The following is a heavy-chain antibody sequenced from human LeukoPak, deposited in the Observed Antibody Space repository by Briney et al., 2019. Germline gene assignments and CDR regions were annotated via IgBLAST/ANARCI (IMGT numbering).Heavy chain of an antibody. CDR2: INTNTGNP. CDR3: ARDSALWFGEGDAFDI. V-gene: IGHV7-4-1*02. Sequence: GASVKVSCKASGYTFTSYGISWVRQAPGQGLEWMGWINTNTGNPTYAQGFTGRFVFSLDISVSTAYLQISSLKAEDTAVYYCARDSALWFGEGDAFDIWGQGTMVTVSS. CDR1: GYTFTSYG. J-gene: IGHJ3*02. D-gene: IGHD3-10*01.